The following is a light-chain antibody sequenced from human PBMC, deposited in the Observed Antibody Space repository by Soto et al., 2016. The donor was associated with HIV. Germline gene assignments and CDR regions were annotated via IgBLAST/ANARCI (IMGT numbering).Light chain of an antibody. J-gene: IGLJ2*01. Sequence: SYVLTQPPSVSVVPGKTARITCGGNYIGSKSVHWYQQKPGQAPVVVVYDDSDRPSGIPERFSGSNSGHTATLTISGVEAGDEADYYCQVWDSSSDLVVFGGGTKLTVL. CDR1: YIGSKS. CDR2: DDS. V-gene: IGLV3-21*01. CDR3: QVWDSSSDLVV.